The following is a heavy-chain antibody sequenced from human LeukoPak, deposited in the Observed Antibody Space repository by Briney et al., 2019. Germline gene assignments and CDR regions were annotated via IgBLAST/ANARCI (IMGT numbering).Heavy chain of an antibody. J-gene: IGHJ4*02. CDR3: AKDGIVVVPAAIDYFDY. V-gene: IGHV3-23*01. CDR2: ISGSGGST. CDR1: GFTFSSYA. D-gene: IGHD2-2*01. Sequence: QPGGSLRLSCAASGFTFSSYAMNWVRQAPGKGLEWVSAISGSGGSTYYADSVKGRFTISRDNSKNTLYLQMNSLRAEDTAVYYCAKDGIVVVPAAIDYFDYWGQGTLVTVSS.